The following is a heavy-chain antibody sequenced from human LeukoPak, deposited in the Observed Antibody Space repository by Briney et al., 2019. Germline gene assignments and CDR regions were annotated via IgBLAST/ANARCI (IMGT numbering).Heavy chain of an antibody. D-gene: IGHD2-2*01. Sequence: SETLSHTCAVYGGSFSGYYWSWIRQPPGKGLEWIGEINHSGSTNYNLSLKSRVTISVDTSKNQFSLKLSSVTAADTAVYYCARTVGCSSTSCPRYYYYYGMDVWGQGTTVTVSS. CDR3: ARTVGCSSTSCPRYYYYYGMDV. CDR1: GGSFSGYY. J-gene: IGHJ6*02. V-gene: IGHV4-34*01. CDR2: INHSGST.